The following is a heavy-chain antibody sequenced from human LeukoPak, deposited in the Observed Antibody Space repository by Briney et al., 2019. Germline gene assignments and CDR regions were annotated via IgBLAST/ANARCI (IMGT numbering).Heavy chain of an antibody. V-gene: IGHV3-23*01. CDR2: IRGNGET. CDR1: GIKFSSFA. D-gene: IGHD3-16*01. Sequence: GAPRLSLAGAGIKFSSFAMRWGRPGPARGLERVSSIRGNGETFYADSVKGRFTLYSDSSTNTVYFQLNNLRVEDTAIYYCARASWVSSTDAVRWGQGTLVTVSS. CDR3: ARASWVSSTDAVR. J-gene: IGHJ4*02.